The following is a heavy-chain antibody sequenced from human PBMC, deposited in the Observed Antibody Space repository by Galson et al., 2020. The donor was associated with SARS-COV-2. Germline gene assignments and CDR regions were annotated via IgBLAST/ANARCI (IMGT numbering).Heavy chain of an antibody. D-gene: IGHD3-9*01. CDR1: GFNFNMFG. J-gene: IGHJ4*02. V-gene: IGHV3-33*05. CDR3: ARDDISTVSFDY. Sequence: GGSLRLSCVGSGFNFNMFGFHWVRQAPGKGLEWLAVMSYDGTDKGHAESVKGRFTISRDRSRDVLYLQMNDLRVEDTAVYYCARDDISTVSFDYLGQGTVVTVSS. CDR2: MSYDGTDK.